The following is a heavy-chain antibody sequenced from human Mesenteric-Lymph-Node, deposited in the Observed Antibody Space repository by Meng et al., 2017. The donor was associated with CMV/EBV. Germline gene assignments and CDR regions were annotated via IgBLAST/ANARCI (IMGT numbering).Heavy chain of an antibody. D-gene: IGHD6-13*01. CDR1: GFTFSSYS. V-gene: IGHV3-48*04. CDR2: ISGSGSTT. Sequence: GGSLRLSCAASGFTFSSYSMNWVRQAPGKGLEWVAGISGSGSTTKYAASVEGRFTISRDNAKNSLYLQMNSLRAEDTAVYYCARDHIAAASFDYWGQGTLVTVSS. CDR3: ARDHIAAASFDY. J-gene: IGHJ4*02.